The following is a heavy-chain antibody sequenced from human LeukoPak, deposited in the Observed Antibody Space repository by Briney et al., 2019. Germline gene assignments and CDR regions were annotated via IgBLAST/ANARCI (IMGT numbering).Heavy chain of an antibody. Sequence: GASVKVSCKASGYTFTSYDINWVRQATGQGLEWMGGIIPIFGTANYAQKFQGRVTITTDESTSTAYMELSSLRSEDTAVYYCARTQTMVVTDPFDYWGQGTLVTVSS. V-gene: IGHV1-69*05. CDR2: IIPIFGTA. J-gene: IGHJ4*02. CDR1: GYTFTSYD. CDR3: ARTQTMVVTDPFDY. D-gene: IGHD4-23*01.